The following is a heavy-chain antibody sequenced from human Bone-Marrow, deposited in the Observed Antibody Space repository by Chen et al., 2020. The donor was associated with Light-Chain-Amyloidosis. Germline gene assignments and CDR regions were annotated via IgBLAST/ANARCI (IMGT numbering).Heavy chain of an antibody. V-gene: IGHV3-48*04. J-gene: IGHJ4*02. CDR1: GFTFGTYS. CDR2: ISANGNAI. CDR3: VRDLVGGEDY. D-gene: IGHD2-15*01. Sequence: VQLVESGGGLVQPGGSLRLSCAASGFTFGTYSLTWVRQAPGKGLEWLSYISANGNAIFYAASVRGRFTISRDNAKNTMYLQMYSLRAEDTAVYYCVRDLVGGEDYWGQGTRVTVSS.